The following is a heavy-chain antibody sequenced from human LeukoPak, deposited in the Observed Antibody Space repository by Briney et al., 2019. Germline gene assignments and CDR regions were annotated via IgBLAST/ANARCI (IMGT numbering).Heavy chain of an antibody. CDR2: ISGSGGRT. CDR3: AKDRRGTIFGVGSSTDAFDI. CDR1: GFTFSSYA. V-gene: IGHV3-23*01. D-gene: IGHD3-3*01. Sequence: GGSLRLSCAASGFTFSSYAMSWVRQAPGKGLEWVSAISGSGGRTYYADSVKGRFTISRDNSKNTLYLQLNSLRAEDTAVYYCAKDRRGTIFGVGSSTDAFDIWGQGTMVTVSS. J-gene: IGHJ3*02.